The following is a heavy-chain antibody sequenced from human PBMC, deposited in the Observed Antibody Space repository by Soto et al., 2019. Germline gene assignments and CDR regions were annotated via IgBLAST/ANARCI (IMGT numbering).Heavy chain of an antibody. V-gene: IGHV3-30*04. CDR1: GFTLSSYA. J-gene: IGHJ6*02. CDR3: ARGPPGVVPGAIGSGGMDV. D-gene: IGHD2-2*01. CDR2: MSCDGSKA. Sequence: QVQLVESGGGVVQPGRSLSLSCAASGFTLSSYAVHWVRQAPGKGLEGVAVMSCDGSKASHADSVKGRFTISRDNSKNTVSLQMNSLRVEDSAVYYCARGPPGVVPGAIGSGGMDVWGQGTTVTVSS.